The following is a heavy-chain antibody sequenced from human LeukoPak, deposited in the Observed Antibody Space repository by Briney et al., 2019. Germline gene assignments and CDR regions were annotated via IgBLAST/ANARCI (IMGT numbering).Heavy chain of an antibody. J-gene: IGHJ4*02. CDR2: INHSGST. CDR3: ARGAGYSYGSYY. Sequence: PSETLSLTCAVYGGSFSGYYGSWIRQPPGKGLEWIGGINHSGSTNYNPSLKSRVTISVDTSKNQFSLKLSSVTAADTAVYYCARGAGYSYGSYYWGQGTLVTVSS. D-gene: IGHD5-18*01. CDR1: GGSFSGYY. V-gene: IGHV4-34*01.